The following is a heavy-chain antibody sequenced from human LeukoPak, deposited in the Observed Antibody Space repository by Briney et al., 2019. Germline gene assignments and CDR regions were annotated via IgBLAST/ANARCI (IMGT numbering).Heavy chain of an antibody. CDR1: GFTFSSYW. Sequence: GGSLRLSCAASGFTFSSYWMSWVRQAPGKGLEWVANIKQDGSEKHYVDSVKGRFTISRDNAKNSLYLQMNSLRAGDTAVYYCAREAYCSTGNCLYYFDYWGQGTLVTVSS. CDR3: AREAYCSTGNCLYYFDY. D-gene: IGHD2-2*01. CDR2: IKQDGSEK. V-gene: IGHV3-7*01. J-gene: IGHJ4*02.